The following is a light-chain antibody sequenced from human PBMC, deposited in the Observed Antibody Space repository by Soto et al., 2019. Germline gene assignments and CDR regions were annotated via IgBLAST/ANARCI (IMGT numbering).Light chain of an antibody. V-gene: IGKV3D-20*02. CDR2: GAS. CDR1: QSVSSRY. CDR3: HQRNK. J-gene: IGKJ5*01. Sequence: EIVLTQSPDTLSLSPGERATLSCRASQSVSSRYLAWYQQKPGQAPRLLIYGASSRATGIADRFSGSRSGTDFTLTISSLEPEDFGVYFCHQRNKFGQGTRLEIK.